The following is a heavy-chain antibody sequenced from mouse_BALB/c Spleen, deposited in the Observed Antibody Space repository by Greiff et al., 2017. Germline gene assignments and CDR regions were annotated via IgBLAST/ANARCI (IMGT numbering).Heavy chain of an antibody. CDR2: IYPGNGDT. V-gene: IGHV1-12*01. CDR3: AREEGNNSYWYFDV. J-gene: IGHJ1*01. CDR1: GYTFTSYN. D-gene: IGHD6-1*01. Sequence: QVQLQQPGAELVKPGASVKMSCKASGYTFTSYNMHWVKQTPGQGLEWIGAIYPGNGDTSYNQKFKGKATLTADKSSSTAYMQLSSLTSEDSAVYYCAREEGNNSYWYFDVWGAGTTVTVSS.